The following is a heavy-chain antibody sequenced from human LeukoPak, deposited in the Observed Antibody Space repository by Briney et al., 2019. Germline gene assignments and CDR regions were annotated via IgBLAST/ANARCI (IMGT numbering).Heavy chain of an antibody. CDR2: IYYSGST. V-gene: IGHV4-59*08. CDR3: ARNSPPHAYYFDF. Sequence: SETLSLTCTVSGGSISSFYWGWIRQPPGKGLEWIGYIYYSGSTNYNPSLKSRVTISVDTSKNQFSLKLNSVTAADTAIYFCARNSPPHAYYFDFWGQGTLVTVSS. CDR1: GGSISSFY. D-gene: IGHD2-2*01. J-gene: IGHJ4*02.